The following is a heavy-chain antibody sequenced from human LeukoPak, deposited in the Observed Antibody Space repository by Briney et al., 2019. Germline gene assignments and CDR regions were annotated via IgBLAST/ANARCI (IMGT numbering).Heavy chain of an antibody. CDR2: IKQDGSEK. Sequence: PGGSLRLSCAASGFTFSSYWKSWVRQAPGKGLEWVANIKQDGSEKYYVDSVKGRFTISRDNAKNSLYLQMNSLRAEDTAVYYCARDVPRYSSSWYRVGDYWGQGTLVTVSS. CDR1: GFTFSSYW. D-gene: IGHD6-13*01. J-gene: IGHJ4*02. V-gene: IGHV3-7*01. CDR3: ARDVPRYSSSWYRVGDY.